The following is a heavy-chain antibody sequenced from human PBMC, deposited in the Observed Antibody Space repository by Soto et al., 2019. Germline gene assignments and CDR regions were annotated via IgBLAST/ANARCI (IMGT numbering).Heavy chain of an antibody. CDR2: ISLYSDGT. V-gene: IGHV1-18*01. D-gene: IGHD2-2*01. CDR1: GYTFSNYG. J-gene: IGHJ5*02. Sequence: ASVKVSCKTSGYTFSNYGITWVRQAPGQPLEWLGWISLYSDGTNYAQKFQGRVSMTTDTSTTTAYMELRSLRSDDTAVYYRARVVPGAEAWFGPWGQGTLVTVST. CDR3: ARVVPGAEAWFGP.